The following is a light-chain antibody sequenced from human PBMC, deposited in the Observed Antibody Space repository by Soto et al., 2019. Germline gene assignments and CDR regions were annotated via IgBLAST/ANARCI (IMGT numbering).Light chain of an antibody. V-gene: IGLV1-47*01. J-gene: IGLJ3*02. CDR1: SYNVGKNL. Sequence: QSVLTQPPSASGTPGQRVTISCSGGSYNVGKNLVYWYQQRPETAPKLIIFKNNQRPSGVPDRFSGSNSGSSASLAISGLRSEDEADYFCAAWDDSLSAWVFGGGTKLTVL. CDR2: KNN. CDR3: AAWDDSLSAWV.